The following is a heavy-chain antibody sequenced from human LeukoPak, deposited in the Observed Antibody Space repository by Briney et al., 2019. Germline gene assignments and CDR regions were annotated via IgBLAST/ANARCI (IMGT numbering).Heavy chain of an antibody. J-gene: IGHJ1*01. CDR1: GGSISSSN. CDR3: ARGSRSTYYDSSGQYFQH. D-gene: IGHD3-22*01. Sequence: SETLSLTCTVSGGSISSSNWSWIRQPPGTGLEWIGYIYYSGSTNYNPSLKSRVTISVDTSKNQFSLKLSSVTAADTAVYYCARGSRSTYYDSSGQYFQHWGQGTLVTVSS. CDR2: IYYSGST. V-gene: IGHV4-59*01.